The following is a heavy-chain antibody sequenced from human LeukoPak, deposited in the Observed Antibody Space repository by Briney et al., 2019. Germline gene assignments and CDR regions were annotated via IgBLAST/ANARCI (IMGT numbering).Heavy chain of an antibody. V-gene: IGHV2-70*11. D-gene: IGHD3-22*01. CDR2: IDWDDDK. CDR1: GFSLSTSGMC. Sequence: SGPTLVNPXQTLTLTCSFSGFSLSTSGMCVSWIRQPPGKALEWLARIDWDDDKYYSTSLKTRLTISKDTSKNQVVLTMTNMDPVDTATYYCARILSDDSSGYYYSDYWGQGTLVTVSS. J-gene: IGHJ4*02. CDR3: ARILSDDSSGYYYSDY.